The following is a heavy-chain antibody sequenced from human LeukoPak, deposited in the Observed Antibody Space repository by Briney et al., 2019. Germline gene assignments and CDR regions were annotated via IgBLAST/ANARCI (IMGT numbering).Heavy chain of an antibody. D-gene: IGHD3-22*01. J-gene: IGHJ4*02. Sequence: ASVKVSCKASGYPFTTYGFNWVRQAPGQGLEWMGWINPNSGGTNYAQKFQGRVTMTRDTSISTAYMELSRLRSDDTAVYYCARVYYDSSGLEGWGQGTLVTVSS. CDR2: INPNSGGT. V-gene: IGHV1-2*02. CDR3: ARVYYDSSGLEG. CDR1: GYPFTTYG.